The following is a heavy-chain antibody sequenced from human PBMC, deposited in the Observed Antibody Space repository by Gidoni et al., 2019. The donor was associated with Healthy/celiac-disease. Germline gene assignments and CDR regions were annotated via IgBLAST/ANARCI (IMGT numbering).Heavy chain of an antibody. D-gene: IGHD3-3*01. Sequence: QVQLQESGPGLVKPSQPLSLTCTVSGGSISSGDYYWSWIRQPPGKGLEGIGYIYYSGSTYYNPSLKSRVTISVDTSKNQFSLKLSSVTAADTAVYYCAREADFWSGSEGLGGVSWVFDYWGQGTLVTVSS. CDR2: IYYSGST. CDR3: AREADFWSGSEGLGGVSWVFDY. J-gene: IGHJ4*02. V-gene: IGHV4-30-4*01. CDR1: GGSISSGDYY.